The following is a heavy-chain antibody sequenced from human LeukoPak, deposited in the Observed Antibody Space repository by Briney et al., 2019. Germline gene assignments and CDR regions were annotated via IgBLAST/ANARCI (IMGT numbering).Heavy chain of an antibody. Sequence: QPGGSLRLSCAASGFTFSSYEMNWVRQAPGKGLEWVSYISSSGSTIYYADSVKGRFTLSRDNAKDSLWLQMNSLRVEDTAVYYCARGGDSDWLLWSDYWGEGTVVTVSS. CDR1: GFTFSSYE. J-gene: IGHJ4*02. CDR3: ARGGDSDWLLWSDY. V-gene: IGHV3-48*03. D-gene: IGHD3-9*01. CDR2: ISSSGSTI.